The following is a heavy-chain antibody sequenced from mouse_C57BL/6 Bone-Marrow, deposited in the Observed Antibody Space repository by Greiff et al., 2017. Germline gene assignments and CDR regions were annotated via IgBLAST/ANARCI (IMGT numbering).Heavy chain of an antibody. CDR1: GYTFTSYW. V-gene: IGHV1-59*01. D-gene: IGHD2-4*01. J-gene: IGHJ1*03. CDR2: IDPSDSYT. Sequence: QVQLQQPGAELVRPGTSVKLSCKASGYTFTSYWMHWVKQRPGQGLEWIGVIDPSDSYTNYNQKFKGKATLTVYTSSSTAYMQLSSLTSEDSAVYYCARDSYDYDWYFDVWGTGTTVTVSS. CDR3: ARDSYDYDWYFDV.